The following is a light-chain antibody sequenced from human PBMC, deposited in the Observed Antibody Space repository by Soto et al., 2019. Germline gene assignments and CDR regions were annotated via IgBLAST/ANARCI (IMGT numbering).Light chain of an antibody. CDR3: QQYGGSPRT. V-gene: IGKV3-20*01. Sequence: EIVLTQSPGTLSLSPGDRATLSCRASQSVSSNYLAWYQQKPGQAPRLLIFDASSRATGIPDRFSGSGSGTDFTLYISRLEPEDFAVYYCQQYGGSPRTFGQGTKVEVK. CDR1: QSVSSNY. J-gene: IGKJ1*01. CDR2: DAS.